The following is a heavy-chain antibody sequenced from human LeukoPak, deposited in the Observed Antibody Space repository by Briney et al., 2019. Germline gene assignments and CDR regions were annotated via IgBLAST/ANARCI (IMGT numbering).Heavy chain of an antibody. J-gene: IGHJ5*02. Sequence: GGSLRLSCAASGFTFSNAWMSWVRQAPGKGLEWVGRIKSKTDGGTTDYAAPVKGRFTISRDDSKNTLYLQMKTEDTAVYYCTTESSPLGGVVWFDPWGQGCLVTVSS. CDR2: IKSKTDGGTT. CDR3: TTESSPLGGVVWFDP. CDR1: GFTFSNAW. V-gene: IGHV3-15*01.